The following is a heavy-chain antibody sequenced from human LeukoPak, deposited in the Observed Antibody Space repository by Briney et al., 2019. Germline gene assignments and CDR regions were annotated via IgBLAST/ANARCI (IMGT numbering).Heavy chain of an antibody. V-gene: IGHV5-51*01. J-gene: IGHJ4*02. D-gene: IGHD1-26*01. CDR1: GYSVTSYW. CDR2: NYPGDPHT. Sequence: GESPKTPCKGSGYSVTSYWIGWVRQLPGKGVEWVGVNYPGDPHTRYSPSFQGQVTISADQSISTAYLQWSSLKASDTAMYYCASGLVGATGSFYYWGQGTLVTVSS. CDR3: ASGLVGATGSFYY.